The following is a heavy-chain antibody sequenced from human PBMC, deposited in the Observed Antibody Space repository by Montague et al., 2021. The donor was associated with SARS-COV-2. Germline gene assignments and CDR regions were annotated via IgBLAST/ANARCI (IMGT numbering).Heavy chain of an antibody. D-gene: IGHD3-22*01. CDR3: ARVATVYYFDSSAYFDY. Sequence: SETLSLTCAVYGGSFSGYYWSWIRQPPGKGLEWIGEINQSGSTNYNPSLKSRVTLSVDTSKKQFSLKLSSVTAADTAVYYCARVATVYYFDSSAYFDYWGQGTLVTVSS. CDR1: GGSFSGYY. J-gene: IGHJ4*02. CDR2: INQSGST. V-gene: IGHV4-34*01.